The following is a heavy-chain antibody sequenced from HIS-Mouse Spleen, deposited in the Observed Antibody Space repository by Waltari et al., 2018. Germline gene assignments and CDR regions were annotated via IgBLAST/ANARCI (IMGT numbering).Heavy chain of an antibody. CDR2: IYYSGST. D-gene: IGHD6-13*01. CDR3: AREIPYSSSWYDWYFDL. Sequence: QLQLQESGPGLVKPSETLSLTCTVSGGSISSSCYYRGWTRRPPGKGLEWIGSIYYSGSTYYNPSLKSRVTISVDTSKNQFSLKLSSVTAADTAVYYCAREIPYSSSWYDWYFDLWGRGTLVTVSS. CDR1: GGSISSSCYY. J-gene: IGHJ2*01. V-gene: IGHV4-39*07.